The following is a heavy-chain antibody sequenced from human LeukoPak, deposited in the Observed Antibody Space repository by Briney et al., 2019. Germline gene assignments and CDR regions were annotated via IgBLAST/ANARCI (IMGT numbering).Heavy chain of an antibody. D-gene: IGHD2-8*01. CDR2: VHPGENT. CDR1: NGSFSGYY. Sequence: SETLSLTCAVYNGSFSGYYWSWVRQSPGNGLEWVGEVHPGENTNYNPSLWSRVTISPDTSKNHCSLKLRSVTAADTAVYNFARAGWNGGGGFDPWGQGTLVTVSS. J-gene: IGHJ5*02. CDR3: ARAGWNGGGGFDP. V-gene: IGHV4-34*01.